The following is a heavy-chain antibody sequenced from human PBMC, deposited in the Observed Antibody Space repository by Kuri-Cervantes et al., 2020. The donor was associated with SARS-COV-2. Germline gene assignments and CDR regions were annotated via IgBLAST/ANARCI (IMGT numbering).Heavy chain of an antibody. J-gene: IGHJ5*02. Sequence: SETLSLTCAVYGGSFSGYYWSWIRQPPGKGLEWIGEINHSGSTNYNPSLKSRVTISVDTSKNQFSLKLSSVTAADTAVYYRARGHYDYVWGSYRSANNWFDPWGQGTLATVSS. V-gene: IGHV4-34*01. D-gene: IGHD3-16*02. CDR3: ARGHYDYVWGSYRSANNWFDP. CDR2: INHSGST. CDR1: GGSFSGYY.